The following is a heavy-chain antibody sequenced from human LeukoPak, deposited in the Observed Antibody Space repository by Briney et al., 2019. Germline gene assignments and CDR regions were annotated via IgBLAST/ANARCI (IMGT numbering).Heavy chain of an antibody. CDR2: ISSSSSTI. V-gene: IGHV3-48*04. CDR1: GFTFSSYS. Sequence: PGGSLRLSCAASGFTFSSYSMNRVRQAPGKGLEWVSYISSSSSTIYYADSVKGRFTISRDNAKNSLYLQMNSLRAEDTAVYYCASTSGGYAAAIDYWGQGTLVTVSS. J-gene: IGHJ4*02. CDR3: ASTSGGYAAAIDY. D-gene: IGHD5-12*01.